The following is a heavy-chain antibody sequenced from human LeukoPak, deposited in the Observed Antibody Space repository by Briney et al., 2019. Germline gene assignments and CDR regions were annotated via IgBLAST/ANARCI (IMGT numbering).Heavy chain of an antibody. Sequence: GGSLRLSCAASGFTFSSYAMSWVRQAPGKGLEWVSGISDSGGSTYYADSVKGRFTISRDNSKNTLYLQMNSLRAEDTAVYYCAKVRGYSAYYFDYWGQGTLVTVSS. J-gene: IGHJ4*02. CDR1: GFTFSSYA. V-gene: IGHV3-23*01. CDR2: ISDSGGST. D-gene: IGHD6-25*01. CDR3: AKVRGYSAYYFDY.